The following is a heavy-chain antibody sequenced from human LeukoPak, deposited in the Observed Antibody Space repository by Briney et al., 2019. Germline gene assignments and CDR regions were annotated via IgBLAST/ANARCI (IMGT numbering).Heavy chain of an antibody. CDR3: ARDEQNTYYYYGMGV. J-gene: IGHJ6*02. CDR2: ISRSGSTK. CDR1: GFTFGSYE. Sequence: GGSLRLSCPASGFTFGSYEINEVRQAPGKGLEWVSYISRSGSTKYYADSVRGRFIISRDNAKNSLYLQMNSLRAEDTAVYYCARDEQNTYYYYGMGVWGQGTTVTVSS. V-gene: IGHV3-48*03.